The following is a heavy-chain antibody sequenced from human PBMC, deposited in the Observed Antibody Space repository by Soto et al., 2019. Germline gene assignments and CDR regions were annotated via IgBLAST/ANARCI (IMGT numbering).Heavy chain of an antibody. D-gene: IGHD3-3*01. CDR3: ARHPNEYDFWSVRDYYYYGMDV. Sequence: SETLSLTCTVSGGSISSSSYYWGWIRQPPGKGLEWIGSIYYSGSTYYNPSLKSRVTISVDTSKNQFSLRLSSVTAADTAVYYCARHPNEYDFWSVRDYYYYGMDVWGQGTTVTVS. J-gene: IGHJ6*02. CDR1: GGSISSSSYY. CDR2: IYYSGST. V-gene: IGHV4-39*01.